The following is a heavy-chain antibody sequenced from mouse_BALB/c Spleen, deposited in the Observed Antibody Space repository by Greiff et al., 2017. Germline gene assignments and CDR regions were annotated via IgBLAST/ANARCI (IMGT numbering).Heavy chain of an antibody. J-gene: IGHJ4*01. CDR2: ISNGGGST. CDR3: ARRDAMDY. CDR1: GFTFSSYI. D-gene: IGHD3-3*01. Sequence: EVQLVESGGGLVQPGGSLKLSCAASGFTFSSYIMSWVRQTPEKRLEWVAYISNGGGSTYYPDTVKGRFTISRDNAKNTLYLQMSSLKSEDTAMYYCARRDAMDYWGQGTSVTVSS. V-gene: IGHV5-12-2*01.